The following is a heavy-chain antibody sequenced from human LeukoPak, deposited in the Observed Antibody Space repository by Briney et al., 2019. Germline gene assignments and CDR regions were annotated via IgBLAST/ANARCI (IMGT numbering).Heavy chain of an antibody. V-gene: IGHV3-23*01. Sequence: GGSLRLSCAASGFTFSSYAMSWVRQAPGKGLEWVSAISGSGGSTFYADSVKGRFTISRDNSKNTLYLQMNSLRAEDTAVYYCAKDDNWYYYDSSGYYRSPYFDYWGQGTLVTVSS. D-gene: IGHD3-22*01. CDR2: ISGSGGST. CDR1: GFTFSSYA. J-gene: IGHJ4*02. CDR3: AKDDNWYYYDSSGYYRSPYFDY.